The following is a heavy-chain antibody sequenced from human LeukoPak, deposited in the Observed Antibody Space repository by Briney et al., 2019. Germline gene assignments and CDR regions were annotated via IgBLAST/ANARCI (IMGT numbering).Heavy chain of an antibody. D-gene: IGHD5-18*01. Sequence: GGSLRLSCAASGFTFSSCEMNWVRQAPGKGLEWVSYISSSGSTIYYADSVKGRLTISRDNAKNSLYLQMNSLRAEDTAVYYCAWDSYGTFPSYWGQGTLVTVSS. CDR3: AWDSYGTFPSY. V-gene: IGHV3-48*03. CDR2: ISSSGSTI. J-gene: IGHJ4*02. CDR1: GFTFSSCE.